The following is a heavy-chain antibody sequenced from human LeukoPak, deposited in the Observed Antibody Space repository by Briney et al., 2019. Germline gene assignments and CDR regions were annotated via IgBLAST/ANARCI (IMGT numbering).Heavy chain of an antibody. CDR2: IKSKTDGGTT. J-gene: IGHJ4*02. Sequence: GGSLRLSCAASGFTFSNAWMSWVRQAPGKGLEWVGRIKSKTDGGTTDYAAPVKGRFTISRDDSKNTLNLQMNSLKTEDTAVYYCTTEAGGSRPDLNYWGQGTLVTVSS. V-gene: IGHV3-15*01. CDR1: GFTFSNAW. CDR3: TTEAGGSRPDLNY. D-gene: IGHD1-26*01.